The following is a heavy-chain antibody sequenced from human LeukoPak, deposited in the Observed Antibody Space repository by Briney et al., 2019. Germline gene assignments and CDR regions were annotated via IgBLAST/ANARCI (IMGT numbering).Heavy chain of an antibody. CDR1: GFTSSSYA. CDR3: ARSGGLTAALDP. J-gene: IGHJ5*02. D-gene: IGHD6-13*01. V-gene: IGHV3-33*01. Sequence: GRSLRLSCAASGFTSSSYAIHWVRQAPGKGLEWVAVIWYDGSNKYYADSVKGRFTISRDNAKNSLYLQMNSLRDEDTAVYYCARSGGLTAALDPWGQGTLVTVSS. CDR2: IWYDGSNK.